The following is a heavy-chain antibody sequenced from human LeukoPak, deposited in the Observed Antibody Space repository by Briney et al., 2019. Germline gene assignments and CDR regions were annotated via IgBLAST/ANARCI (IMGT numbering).Heavy chain of an antibody. J-gene: IGHJ5*01. CDR1: GFTFSNYW. V-gene: IGHV3-74*01. CDR3: ARDGSLRDGVWFDS. Sequence: GSLRLSCAASGFTFSNYWMHWVRQAPGKGLVWVSRVSTDGRSTSYADSVKGRFTISRDNAKNTLYLQMSSLRAEDTAVYYCARDGSLRDGVWFDSWGQGTLVTVSS. D-gene: IGHD1-26*01. CDR2: VSTDGRST.